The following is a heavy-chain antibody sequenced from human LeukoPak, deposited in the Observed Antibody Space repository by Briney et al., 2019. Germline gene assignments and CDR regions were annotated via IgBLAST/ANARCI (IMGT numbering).Heavy chain of an antibody. J-gene: IGHJ3*02. CDR2: ISWNSGSI. Sequence: GGSLRLSCAASGFTFDDYAMHWVRQAPGKGLEWVSGISWNSGSIGYADSVKGRFTISRDNAKNSLYLQMNSLRAEDTALYYCAKDSDDGYNLAAFDIWGQGTMVTVSS. V-gene: IGHV3-9*01. D-gene: IGHD5-24*01. CDR3: AKDSDDGYNLAAFDI. CDR1: GFTFDDYA.